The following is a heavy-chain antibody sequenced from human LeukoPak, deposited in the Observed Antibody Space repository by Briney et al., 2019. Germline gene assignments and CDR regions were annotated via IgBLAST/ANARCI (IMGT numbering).Heavy chain of an antibody. CDR1: GGSISSSSYY. V-gene: IGHV4-39*07. CDR2: IYYSGST. Sequence: SETLSLTCTVSGGSISSSSYYWGWIRQPPGKGLEWIGSIYYSGSTYYNPSLKSRVTISVDTSKNQFSLKLSSVTAADTAVYYCARWGVIRGYFDYWGQGTLVTVSS. D-gene: IGHD3-10*01. CDR3: ARWGVIRGYFDY. J-gene: IGHJ4*02.